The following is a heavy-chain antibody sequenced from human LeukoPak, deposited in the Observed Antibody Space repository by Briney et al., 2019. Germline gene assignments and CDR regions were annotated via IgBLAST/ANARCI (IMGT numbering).Heavy chain of an antibody. CDR1: GGTFSSYA. CDR3: ASGPDPQDYYYYYGMDV. Sequence: SVKVSCKASGGTFSSYAISWVRQAPGQGLEWMGGIIPIFGTANYAQKFQGRVTITADESTSTAYMELSSLRSEDTAVYYCASGPDPQDYYYYYGMDVWGQGTTVTVSS. CDR2: IIPIFGTA. D-gene: IGHD1-14*01. J-gene: IGHJ6*02. V-gene: IGHV1-69*13.